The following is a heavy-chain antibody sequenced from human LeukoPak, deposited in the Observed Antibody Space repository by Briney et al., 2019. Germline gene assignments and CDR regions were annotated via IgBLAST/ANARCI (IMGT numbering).Heavy chain of an antibody. Sequence: NPGGSLRLSCAASGFTFSSYSMNWVRQAPGKGLEWVSSISSSSSYIYYADSVKGRFTIYRDNAKNSLYLQMNSLRAEDTYVNYCERARCGVVMAGGGDYWGQGTLVTVSS. J-gene: IGHJ4*02. D-gene: IGHD2-21*01. V-gene: IGHV3-21*01. CDR2: ISSSSSYI. CDR3: ERARCGVVMAGGGDY. CDR1: GFTFSSYS.